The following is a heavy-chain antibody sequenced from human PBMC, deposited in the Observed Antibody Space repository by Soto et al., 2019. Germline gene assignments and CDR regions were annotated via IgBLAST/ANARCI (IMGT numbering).Heavy chain of an antibody. J-gene: IGHJ6*02. CDR1: GYTFTSYD. CDR2: MNPNSGNT. D-gene: IGHD2-2*02. Sequence: GASVKVSCKASGYTFTSYDINWVRQATGQGLEWMGWMNPNSGNTGYAQKFQGRVTMTRNTSISTAYMELSSLRSEDTAVYYCARTGYCSSTSCYTQPRPYYYYGMDVWGQGTTVTVSS. CDR3: ARTGYCSSTSCYTQPRPYYYYGMDV. V-gene: IGHV1-8*01.